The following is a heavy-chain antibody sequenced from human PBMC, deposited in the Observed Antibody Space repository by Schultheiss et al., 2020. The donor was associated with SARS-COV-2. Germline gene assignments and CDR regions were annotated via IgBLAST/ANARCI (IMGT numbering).Heavy chain of an antibody. J-gene: IGHJ4*02. CDR1: GGSISSGGYY. Sequence: SETLSLTCTVSGGSISSGGYYWSWIRQPAGKGLEWIGRIYTSGSTYYNPSLKSRVTISVDTSKNQFSLNLNSVTAADTAVYYCASTSMVGGRFDYWGQGTLVTVSS. V-gene: IGHV4-61*02. CDR2: IYTSGST. CDR3: ASTSMVGGRFDY. D-gene: IGHD3-10*01.